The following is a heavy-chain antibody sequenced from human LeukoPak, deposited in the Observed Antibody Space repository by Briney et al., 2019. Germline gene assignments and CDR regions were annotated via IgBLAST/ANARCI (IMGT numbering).Heavy chain of an antibody. J-gene: IGHJ4*02. Sequence: GGSLRLSCAASGFTFSSYWMHWVRHAPGKGLVWVSRINSDGSSTSYADSVKGRFTISRDNAKNTLYLQMNSLRAEDTAVYYCARDGYYDFWSGYEIDYWGQGTLVTVSS. CDR2: INSDGSST. V-gene: IGHV3-74*01. CDR1: GFTFSSYW. D-gene: IGHD3-3*01. CDR3: ARDGYYDFWSGYEIDY.